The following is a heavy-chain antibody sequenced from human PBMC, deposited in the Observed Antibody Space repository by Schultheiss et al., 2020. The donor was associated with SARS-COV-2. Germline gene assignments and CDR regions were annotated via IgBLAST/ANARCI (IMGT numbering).Heavy chain of an antibody. V-gene: IGHV4-34*01. Sequence: SETLSLTCTVSGGSISGYYWSWIRQPPGKGLEWIGEINHSGSTNYNPSLKSRVTISVDTSKNQFSLKLSSVTAADTAVYYCARGVGATTPFDYWGQGTLVTVSS. D-gene: IGHD1-26*01. CDR3: ARGVGATTPFDY. CDR2: INHSGST. J-gene: IGHJ4*02. CDR1: GGSISGYY.